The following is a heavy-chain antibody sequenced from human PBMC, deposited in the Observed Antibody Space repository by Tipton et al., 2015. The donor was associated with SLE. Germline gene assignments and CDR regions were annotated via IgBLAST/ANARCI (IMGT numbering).Heavy chain of an antibody. J-gene: IGHJ5*02. Sequence: LRLSCTVSGASISYQYWSWIRQPPGKGLEWIGYVYHSESSNYNPSVKSRVTISVDTSKNQFSLKLSSVAAADTAVYYCASSGRVRGVIKGNWFDPWGQGTLVTVSS. CDR3: ASSGRVRGVIKGNWFDP. D-gene: IGHD3-10*01. CDR1: GASISYQY. CDR2: VYHSESS. V-gene: IGHV4-59*11.